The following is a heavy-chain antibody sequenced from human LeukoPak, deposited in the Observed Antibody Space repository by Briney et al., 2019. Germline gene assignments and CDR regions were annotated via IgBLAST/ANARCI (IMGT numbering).Heavy chain of an antibody. Sequence: ASVKVSCKASGYTFTSYAMHWVRQAPGQRLEWMGWINASNGNTKYSQKFQGRVTITRDTSASTAYMELSSLRSEDTAVYYCARDRGGAAAQTFDYWGQGTLVTVSS. J-gene: IGHJ4*02. CDR2: INASNGNT. CDR3: ARDRGGAAAQTFDY. V-gene: IGHV1-3*01. CDR1: GYTFTSYA. D-gene: IGHD6-13*01.